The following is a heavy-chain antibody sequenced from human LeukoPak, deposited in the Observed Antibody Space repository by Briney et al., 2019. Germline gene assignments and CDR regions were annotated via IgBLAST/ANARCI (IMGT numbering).Heavy chain of an antibody. CDR3: ASHWNYEGKDGFDY. Sequence: GGSLRFSCAASGFTFTSYAMSWVRQAPGKGLEWVSAISGAGGSTYYADSVKGRFTISRDNSKNTLYLQMNSLRAEDTAVYYCASHWNYEGKDGFDYWGQGTLVTVSS. D-gene: IGHD1-7*01. V-gene: IGHV3-23*01. CDR1: GFTFTSYA. CDR2: ISGAGGST. J-gene: IGHJ4*02.